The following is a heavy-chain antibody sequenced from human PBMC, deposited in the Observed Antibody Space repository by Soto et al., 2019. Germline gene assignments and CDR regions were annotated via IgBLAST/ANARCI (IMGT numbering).Heavy chain of an antibody. V-gene: IGHV1-18*01. CDR1: GYTFTSYG. D-gene: IGHD1-26*01. J-gene: IGHJ4*02. CDR3: ARDGRYSGSYGGYYFDY. CDR2: ISANNGNT. Sequence: QVQLVQSGAEVKKPGPSVKVSCKASGYTFTSYGISWVRQAPGQGLEWMGWISANNGNTNYAQKIQGRVTMTTDTSTSTAYMELRSLRSDDTAVYYCARDGRYSGSYGGYYFDYWGQGTLVTVSS.